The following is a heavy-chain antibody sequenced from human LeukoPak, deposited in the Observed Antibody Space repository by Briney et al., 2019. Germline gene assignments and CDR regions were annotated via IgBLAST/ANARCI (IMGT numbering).Heavy chain of an antibody. V-gene: IGHV4-34*01. Sequence: SETLSLTCAVYGGSFSGYYWSWIRQPPGKGLEWIGEINHSGSTNYNPSLKSRVTISVDTSKNQFSLKLSSVTAADTAVYYCARGRVAYYYDGSGYVRSGNNWFDPWGQGTLVTVSS. CDR2: INHSGST. D-gene: IGHD3-22*01. J-gene: IGHJ5*02. CDR3: ARGRVAYYYDGSGYVRSGNNWFDP. CDR1: GGSFSGYY.